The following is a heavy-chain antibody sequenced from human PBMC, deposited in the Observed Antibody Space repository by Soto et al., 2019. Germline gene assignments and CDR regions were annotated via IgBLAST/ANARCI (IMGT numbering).Heavy chain of an antibody. J-gene: IGHJ6*02. CDR3: ASPSIQQLVLSHGMDV. CDR2: INPSGGST. CDR1: GYTFTSYY. D-gene: IGHD6-13*01. Sequence: ASVKVSCKASGYTFTSYYMHWVRQAPGQGLEWMGIINPSGGSTSYAQKFQGRVTMTRDTSTSTVYMELSSLRSEDTAVYYCASPSIQQLVLSHGMDVWGQGTTVTVSS. V-gene: IGHV1-46*03.